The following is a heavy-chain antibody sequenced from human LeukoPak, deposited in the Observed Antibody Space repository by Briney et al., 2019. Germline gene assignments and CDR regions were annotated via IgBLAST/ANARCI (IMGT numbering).Heavy chain of an antibody. D-gene: IGHD3-22*01. CDR3: ARGGYYDNSGHYHGLYDF. Sequence: ASVKVSCKTSGYTFTKYSVTWVRQAPGQGLEWMGWISGYSGNTNYAQRLQDRVTMTTDTSTSTAYMDLRSPRSDDTAVYYCARGGYYDNSGHYHGLYDFWGQGTLVTVSS. CDR1: GYTFTKYS. CDR2: ISGYSGNT. V-gene: IGHV1-18*01. J-gene: IGHJ4*02.